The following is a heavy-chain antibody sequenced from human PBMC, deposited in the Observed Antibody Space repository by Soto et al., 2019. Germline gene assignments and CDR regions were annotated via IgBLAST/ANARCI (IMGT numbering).Heavy chain of an antibody. D-gene: IGHD3-10*01. Sequence: EVQLLESGGGLVQPGGSLRLSCAASEFTFTSYAMSWVRQAPGKGLEWVSAVGSDGGSTYYADSVRGRFTVSRDNSQNTLYLQMNNLRAEDTAVYYCAKDVCGSGTFCHFDYWGQGTLVTDSS. CDR1: EFTFTSYA. CDR3: AKDVCGSGTFCHFDY. J-gene: IGHJ4*02. V-gene: IGHV3-23*01. CDR2: VGSDGGST.